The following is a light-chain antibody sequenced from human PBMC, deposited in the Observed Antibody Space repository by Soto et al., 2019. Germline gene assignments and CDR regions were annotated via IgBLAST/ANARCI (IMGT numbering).Light chain of an antibody. V-gene: IGLV2-14*03. J-gene: IGLJ2*01. CDR3: SSYTITNSYVV. CDR1: SSDVGGYNY. CDR2: DVS. Sequence: QSALTQPASVSGSPGQSITISCTGTSSDVGGYNYVSWFQQHPGKAPKLMIYDVSNRPSGVSNRFSGSKSGNTASLTISGLHVEDEAEYVCSSYTITNSYVVFGGGIKLTVL.